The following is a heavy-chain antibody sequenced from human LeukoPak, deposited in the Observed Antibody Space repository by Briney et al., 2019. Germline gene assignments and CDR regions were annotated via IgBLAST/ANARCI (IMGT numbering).Heavy chain of an antibody. CDR3: AAGRGYSYGYGY. Sequence: HPGGSLRLSCAASGFTFSSYAMSWVRQAPGKGLEWVSAISGSGGSTYYADSVKGRLTISRDNSKNTLYLQMNSLRAEDTAVYYCAAGRGYSYGYGYWGQGTLVTVSS. V-gene: IGHV3-23*01. J-gene: IGHJ4*02. CDR2: ISGSGGST. CDR1: GFTFSSYA. D-gene: IGHD5-18*01.